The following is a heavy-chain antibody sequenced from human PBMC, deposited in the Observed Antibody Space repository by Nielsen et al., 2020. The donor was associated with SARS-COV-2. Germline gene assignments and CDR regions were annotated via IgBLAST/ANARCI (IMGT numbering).Heavy chain of an antibody. V-gene: IGHV4-39*01. CDR1: GDSISNSSYY. CDR3: ASSYYDILTGYYGGPEYDY. CDR2: IYYSGST. D-gene: IGHD3-9*01. J-gene: IGHJ4*02. Sequence: SETLSLTCTVSGDSISNSSYYWGWIRQPPGKGLEWIGSIYYSGSTYYNPSLKSRVTISVDTSKNQFSLKLSSVTAADTAVYYCASSYYDILTGYYGGPEYDYWGQGTLVTVSS.